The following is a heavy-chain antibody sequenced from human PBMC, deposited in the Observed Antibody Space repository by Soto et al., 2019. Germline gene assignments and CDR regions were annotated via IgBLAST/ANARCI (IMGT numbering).Heavy chain of an antibody. D-gene: IGHD2-2*01. V-gene: IGHV3-33*01. CDR3: ARDGFISTSCQLQFDP. Sequence: QVQLVESGGGVVQPGRSLRLSCAASGFTFSSYGMHWVRQAPGKGLEWVAVIWYDGSNKYYADSVKGRFTISRDNSKNTLYLQMNSLRAEDTAVYYCARDGFISTSCQLQFDPWGQGTLVTVSS. J-gene: IGHJ5*02. CDR2: IWYDGSNK. CDR1: GFTFSSYG.